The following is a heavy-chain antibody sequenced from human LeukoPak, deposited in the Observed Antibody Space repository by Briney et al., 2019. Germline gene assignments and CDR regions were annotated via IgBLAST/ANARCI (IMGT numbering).Heavy chain of an antibody. CDR2: IYYSGNA. CDR3: ARRTTVVSGEDC. D-gene: IGHD4-23*01. CDR1: GDSMSHYY. J-gene: IGHJ4*02. Sequence: PSETLSLTCSVSGDSMSHYYWSWIRQPPGKGLEWIGYIYYSGNANYNPSLKSRVSISVDTSKNQFSLKLTSVTAADTAVYYCARRTTVVSGEDCWGQGTLVIVSS. V-gene: IGHV4-59*08.